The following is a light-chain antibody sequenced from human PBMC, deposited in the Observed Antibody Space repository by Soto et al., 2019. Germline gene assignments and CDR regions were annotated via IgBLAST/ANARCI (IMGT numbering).Light chain of an antibody. CDR2: EVS. CDR1: SSDVGGYNY. V-gene: IGLV2-14*01. J-gene: IGLJ1*01. CDR3: SSYTSSSTPDV. Sequence: QSVLTQPASVSGSPGQSITISCTGTSSDVGGYNYVSWYQQHPGKAPKLMIYEVSNRPSGVSNRFSGSKSGNTDYLTISGLQAEDEADYYCSSYTSSSTPDVFGTGTQVNVL.